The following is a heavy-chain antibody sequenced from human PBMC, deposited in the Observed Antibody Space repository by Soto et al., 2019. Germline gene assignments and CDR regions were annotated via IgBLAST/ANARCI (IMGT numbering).Heavy chain of an antibody. D-gene: IGHD3-10*01. V-gene: IGHV3-30-3*01. CDR2: ISYDGSNK. J-gene: IGHJ3*02. Sequence: QVQLVESGGGVVQPGRSLRLSCAASGFTFSSYAMHWVRQAPGKGLEWVAVISYDGSNKYYADSVKGRFTISRDNSKNKLYLQMNSLRAEDTAVYYCAREKLLWFGETISGELFSDAFDIWGQGTMVTVSS. CDR1: GFTFSSYA. CDR3: AREKLLWFGETISGELFSDAFDI.